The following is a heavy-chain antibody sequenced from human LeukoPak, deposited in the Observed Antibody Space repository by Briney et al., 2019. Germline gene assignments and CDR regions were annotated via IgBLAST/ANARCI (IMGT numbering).Heavy chain of an antibody. CDR1: GFTFSNFW. Sequence: PGGSLRLSCAASGFTFSNFWMHWVRQAPGKGLVWVSRMNLDGTITDYADSVKGRFTISRDNAKNTLYPDLSSLRADDTALYYCARGGSYYDSSGFDSWGQGTLVTVSS. D-gene: IGHD3-22*01. CDR2: MNLDGTIT. CDR3: ARGGSYYDSSGFDS. J-gene: IGHJ4*02. V-gene: IGHV3-74*01.